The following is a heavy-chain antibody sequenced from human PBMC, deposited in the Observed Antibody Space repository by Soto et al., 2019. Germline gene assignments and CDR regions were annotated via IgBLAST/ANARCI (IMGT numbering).Heavy chain of an antibody. CDR1: GGSINSGGYY. CDR3: AGSRVREVIPYWFDP. V-gene: IGHV4-31*03. CDR2: IYYSGST. Sequence: QVQLQESGPGLVKPSQTLSLTCSVSGGSINSGGYYWSWIRQHPGKGLEWIGYIYYSGSTYYKPSLTSRVIMSVDSSKNQFSLKLSSVTAADTAVYYCAGSRVREVIPYWFDPWGQGTLVTVSS. J-gene: IGHJ5*02. D-gene: IGHD3-10*01.